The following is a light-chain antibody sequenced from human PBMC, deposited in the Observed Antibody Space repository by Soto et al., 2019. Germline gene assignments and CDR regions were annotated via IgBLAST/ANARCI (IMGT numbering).Light chain of an antibody. CDR2: GAS. J-gene: IGKJ1*01. CDR1: QSVSSN. Sequence: ILMTLTSATLSVYLGKRATISCRASQSVSSNLAWYQQKPGQAPRVLIYGASSRATGIPDRFSGSASGTDFTLTSSRLEPEDFAVYYCQQYGSSGTFGQGTKVDIK. V-gene: IGKV3-20*01. CDR3: QQYGSSGT.